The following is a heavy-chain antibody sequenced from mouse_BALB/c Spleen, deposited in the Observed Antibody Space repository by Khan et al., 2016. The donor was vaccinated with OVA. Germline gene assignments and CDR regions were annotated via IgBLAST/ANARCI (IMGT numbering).Heavy chain of an antibody. Sequence: VQLQQSGPDLMKPGASLKISCKASGYSFTSYYIHWVVQSHGKSLEWIGYIDTFSGGTTYNQKFKGKATLTVDKSSRTAYIHLSNLTSEDSAVYYWTRHGYVAWFTYWGQGTLVTVSA. CDR2: IDTFSGGT. V-gene: IGHV1S135*01. J-gene: IGHJ3*01. CDR1: GYSFTSYY. CDR3: TRHGYVAWFTY. D-gene: IGHD2-14*01.